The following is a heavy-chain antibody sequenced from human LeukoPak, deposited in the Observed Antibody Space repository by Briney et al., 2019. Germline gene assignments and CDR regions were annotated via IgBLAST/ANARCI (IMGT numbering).Heavy chain of an antibody. J-gene: IGHJ4*02. CDR1: GGSISSYY. V-gene: IGHV4-59*01. D-gene: IGHD6-19*01. CDR2: IYYSGST. Sequence: SETLSLTCTVSGGSISSYYWSWIRQPPGKGLEWIGYIYYSGSTNYNPSLKSRVTISVDTSKNQFSLKLSSVTAADAAVYYWARAPRLALDYWGQGTLVTVSS. CDR3: ARAPRLALDY.